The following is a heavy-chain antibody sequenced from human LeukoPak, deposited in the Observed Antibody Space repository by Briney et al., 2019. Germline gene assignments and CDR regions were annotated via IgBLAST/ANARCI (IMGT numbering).Heavy chain of an antibody. J-gene: IGHJ4*02. CDR1: GFTFSSYA. V-gene: IGHV3-23*01. Sequence: GGSLRLSCAASGFTFSSYAISWVRQAPGKGLEWVSTISGSGGSTYYADSVKGRFTISRDNSKNTLYLQMNSLRAEDTAVYYCAKERDGYNKGFDYWGQGTLVTVSS. D-gene: IGHD5-24*01. CDR2: ISGSGGST. CDR3: AKERDGYNKGFDY.